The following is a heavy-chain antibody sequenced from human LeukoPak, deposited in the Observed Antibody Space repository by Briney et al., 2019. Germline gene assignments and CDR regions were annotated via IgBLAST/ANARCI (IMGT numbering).Heavy chain of an antibody. V-gene: IGHV4-39*07. CDR2: IYYSGST. Sequence: PSETLSLTCTVSGGSISSSSYYWGWIRQPPGKGLEWIGSIYYSGSTYYNPSLKSRVTISVDTSKNQFSLKLSSVTAADTAVYYCARDHSSSRSCPDFWGQGTLVTVSS. D-gene: IGHD6-13*01. J-gene: IGHJ4*02. CDR1: GGSISSSSYY. CDR3: ARDHSSSRSCPDF.